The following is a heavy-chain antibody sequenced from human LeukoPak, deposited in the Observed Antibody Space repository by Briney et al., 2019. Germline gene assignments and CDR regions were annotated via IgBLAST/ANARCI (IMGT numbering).Heavy chain of an antibody. CDR2: ISSSSNYI. V-gene: IGHV3-21*04. J-gene: IGHJ6*03. CDR1: GFTFSAYD. D-gene: IGHD4-17*01. CDR3: ARLTTVTTYYYYYMDV. Sequence: KPGGSLRLSCAASGFTFSAYDMNWVRQAPGKGLEWVSSISSSSNYIYYADSVKGRFTISGDNSKNTLYLQMNSLRAEDTAVYYCARLTTVTTYYYYYMDVWCKGTTVTVSS.